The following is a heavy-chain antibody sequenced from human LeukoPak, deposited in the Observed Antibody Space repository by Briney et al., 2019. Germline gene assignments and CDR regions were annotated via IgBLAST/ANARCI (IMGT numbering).Heavy chain of an antibody. CDR3: AKGALWFGEAVDY. CDR1: GFTFDDYA. CDR2: ISWDGGST. V-gene: IGHV3-43D*04. Sequence: GGSLRLSCAASGFTFDDYAMHWVRQAPGKGLEWVSLISWDGGSTYYADSVKGRLTISRDNSKNSLYLQMKSLRAEDTALYYCAKGALWFGEAVDYWGQGTLVTVSS. J-gene: IGHJ4*02. D-gene: IGHD3-10*01.